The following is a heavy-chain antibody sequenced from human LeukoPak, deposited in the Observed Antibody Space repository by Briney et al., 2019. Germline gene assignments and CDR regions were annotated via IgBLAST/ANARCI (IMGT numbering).Heavy chain of an antibody. Sequence: ASVKVSCKVSGYTLTELSMHWVRQAPGKGLEWMGGFDPEDGETIYAQKFQGRVTMTEDTSTDTAYMELSSLRSEDTAVYCCATGVAVAGPADYWGQGTLVTVSS. D-gene: IGHD6-19*01. V-gene: IGHV1-24*01. CDR3: ATGVAVAGPADY. CDR1: GYTLTELS. CDR2: FDPEDGET. J-gene: IGHJ4*02.